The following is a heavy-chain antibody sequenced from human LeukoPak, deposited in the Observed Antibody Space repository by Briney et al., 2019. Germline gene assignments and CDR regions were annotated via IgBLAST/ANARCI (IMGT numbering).Heavy chain of an antibody. CDR3: ARTDYYDSSGYYYVY. V-gene: IGHV1-2*02. J-gene: IGHJ4*02. CDR1: GYSFTGYY. D-gene: IGHD3-22*01. Sequence: GASVKVSCKASGYSFTGYYMHWVRQAPGQGLEWMGWINPNSGGTNYAQKFQGRVTMTRDTSISTAYMELSRLRSDDTAVYYCARTDYYDSSGYYYVYWGQGTLVTVSS. CDR2: INPNSGGT.